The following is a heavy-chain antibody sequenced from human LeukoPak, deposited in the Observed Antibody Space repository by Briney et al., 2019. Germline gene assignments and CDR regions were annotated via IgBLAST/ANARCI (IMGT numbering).Heavy chain of an antibody. V-gene: IGHV1-2*02. D-gene: IGHD2-2*01. J-gene: IGHJ3*02. Sequence: ASVKVSCKASGGSFTFTSHAISWVRQAPGQGLEWMGWINPNSGGTNYAQKFQGRVTMTRDTSISTAYMELSRLRSDDTAVYYCARPSSRCSSTSCYAFDIWGQGTMVTVSS. CDR1: GGSFTFTSHA. CDR3: ARPSSRCSSTSCYAFDI. CDR2: INPNSGGT.